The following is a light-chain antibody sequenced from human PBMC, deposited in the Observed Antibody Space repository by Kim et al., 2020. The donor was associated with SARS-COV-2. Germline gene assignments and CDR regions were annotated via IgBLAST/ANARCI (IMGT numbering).Light chain of an antibody. CDR1: QSVDGW. V-gene: IGKV1-5*03. CDR2: QAS. CDR3: KQYETYWT. Sequence: DIQMTQSPATLSAFVGDRVTMTCRASQSVDGWLAWYQQKPGKAPRLLIYQASKLASGVPSRFRGSGSGTDFTLTVRYLQSDDSAVYYCKQYETYWTFGPGTKVDIK. J-gene: IGKJ1*01.